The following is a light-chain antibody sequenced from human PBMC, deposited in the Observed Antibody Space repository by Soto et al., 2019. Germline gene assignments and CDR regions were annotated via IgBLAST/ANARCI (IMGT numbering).Light chain of an antibody. V-gene: IGKV1-39*01. CDR3: QQSYGTPRT. Sequence: DMQMTQSPSSLSASVGDRVTITCRASQSISSYLNWYQQKPGKAPKLLIYAASSLQSGVPSRFSGSGSGTDFTLTISSLQPEDFATYYCQQSYGTPRTFGQGTKVDI. CDR2: AAS. CDR1: QSISSY. J-gene: IGKJ2*01.